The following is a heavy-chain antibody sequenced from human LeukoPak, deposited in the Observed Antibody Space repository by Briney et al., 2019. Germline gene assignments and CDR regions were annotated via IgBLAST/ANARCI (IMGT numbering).Heavy chain of an antibody. J-gene: IGHJ5*02. CDR1: GYTFTRYG. V-gene: IGHV1-18*01. Sequence: GASVKVSCKTSGYTFTRYGISWVRQAPGQGLEWMGWISAYNGNTNYAQKLQGRVTMTTDTSTSTAYMELRSLRSDDTAVYYCASSCSGGSCYSWQHWFDPWGQGTLVTVSS. CDR2: ISAYNGNT. CDR3: ASSCSGGSCYSWQHWFDP. D-gene: IGHD2-15*01.